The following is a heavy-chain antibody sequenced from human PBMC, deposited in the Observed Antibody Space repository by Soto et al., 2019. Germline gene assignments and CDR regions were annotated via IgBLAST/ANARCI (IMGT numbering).Heavy chain of an antibody. CDR3: AAYIWGNAFDI. V-gene: IGHV4-59*03. Sequence: PSETLSLTCTVSGGSISSYYWNWIRQSPGKGLEWIGFIYYSVSTNYNPSLKSRVTISVDTSKNQFSLKLSSVTAADTAVYYCAAYIWGNAFDIWGQGTMVTVSS. D-gene: IGHD3-16*01. J-gene: IGHJ3*02. CDR2: IYYSVST. CDR1: GGSISSYY.